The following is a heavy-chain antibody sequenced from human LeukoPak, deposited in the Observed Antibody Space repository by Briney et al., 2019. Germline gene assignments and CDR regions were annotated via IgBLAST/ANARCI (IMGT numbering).Heavy chain of an antibody. Sequence: PSETLSLTCAVYGGSFSGYYWSWIRQPPGKGLEWIGEINHSGSTNYNPSLKSRVTISVDTSKNQFSLKLSSVTAADTAVYYCARHTTSGWYQVVYWGQETLVTVSS. J-gene: IGHJ4*02. CDR1: GGSFSGYY. CDR2: INHSGST. CDR3: ARHTTSGWYQVVY. V-gene: IGHV4-34*01. D-gene: IGHD6-19*01.